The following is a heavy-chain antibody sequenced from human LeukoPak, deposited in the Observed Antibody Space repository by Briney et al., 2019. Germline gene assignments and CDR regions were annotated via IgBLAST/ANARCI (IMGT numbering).Heavy chain of an antibody. J-gene: IGHJ4*02. CDR1: GYTFTTYG. D-gene: IGHD3-3*01. CDR2: ISAYNGNT. V-gene: IGHV1-18*01. Sequence: ASVKVSCKASGYTFTTYGISWVRQAPGQGLEWMGWISAYNGNTNYAQKLQGRVTMTTDTSTSTAYMELRGLRSDDTAVYYCARPLTYDFWSGYYHWGQGTLVTVSS. CDR3: ARPLTYDFWSGYYH.